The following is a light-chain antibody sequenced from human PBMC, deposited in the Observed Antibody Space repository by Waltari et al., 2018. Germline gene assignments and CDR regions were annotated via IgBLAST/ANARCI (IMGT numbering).Light chain of an antibody. CDR3: QTWGTGGV. Sequence: QVVLTQAPSASASLGDSVRLTCTLSSGHSNYAIAWLQQPPEKGPRNLMKVNSEGSYSEGGDIPHRFSGSSSGAERYLIISNRQSEDEADYYCQTWGTGGVFGGGTKLTVL. CDR1: SGHSNYA. CDR2: VNSEGSY. V-gene: IGLV4-69*01. J-gene: IGLJ3*02.